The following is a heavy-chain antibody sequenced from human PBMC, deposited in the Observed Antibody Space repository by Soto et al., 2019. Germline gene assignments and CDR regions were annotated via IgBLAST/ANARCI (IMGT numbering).Heavy chain of an antibody. J-gene: IGHJ4*02. CDR2: ISKSDYT. D-gene: IGHD2-2*01. Sequence: KPGGSLRLSCTVSGFAFNNYGINWVRQAPGKGLEWVSSISKSDYTYYSDSVTGRFTISRDNAMNSVSLQMNTLRVEDTAVYYCAREDSIIIPAVSDFWGQGTLVTVSS. CDR1: GFAFNNYG. V-gene: IGHV3-21*01. CDR3: AREDSIIIPAVSDF.